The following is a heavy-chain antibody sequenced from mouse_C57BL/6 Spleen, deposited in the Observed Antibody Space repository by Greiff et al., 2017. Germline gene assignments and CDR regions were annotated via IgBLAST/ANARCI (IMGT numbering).Heavy chain of an antibody. V-gene: IGHV1-22*01. CDR2: INPNNGGT. J-gene: IGHJ1*03. Sequence: EVQLQQSGPELVKPGASVKMSCKASGYTFTDYNMHWVKQSHGKSLEWIGYINPNNGGTSYNQKFKGKATLTVNKSSSTAYMELRSLTSEDSAVYYCAREHLITTVVDWYFDVWGTGTTVTVSS. CDR3: AREHLITTVVDWYFDV. CDR1: GYTFTDYN. D-gene: IGHD1-1*01.